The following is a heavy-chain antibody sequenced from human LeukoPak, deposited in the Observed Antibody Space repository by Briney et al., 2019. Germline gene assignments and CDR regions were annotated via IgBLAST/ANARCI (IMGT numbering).Heavy chain of an antibody. J-gene: IGHJ4*02. CDR2: IGTAGDT. V-gene: IGHV3-13*04. CDR3: ARGGVYSSPDY. D-gene: IGHD6-13*01. Sequence: GGSLRLSCAPSGFAFSTYDMHWVRQPIGKGLEWVSAIGTAGDTYYATSVKGRFTISREDARNSLYLQLNSLTAGDTAAYFCARGGVYSSPDYWGQGTLVTVSS. CDR1: GFAFSTYD.